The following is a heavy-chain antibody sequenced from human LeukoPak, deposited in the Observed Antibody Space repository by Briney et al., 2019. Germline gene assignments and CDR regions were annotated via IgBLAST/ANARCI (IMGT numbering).Heavy chain of an antibody. CDR3: ARDTASYDSSGYYYYYGMDV. Sequence: PGGSLRLSCAASGFTFSSYAMRWVRQPPGKGLEWVANIKQDGSEKYYVDSVKGRFTISRDNAKNSLYLQVNSLRAEDTAVYYCARDTASYDSSGYYYYYGMDVWGQGTTVTVSS. J-gene: IGHJ6*02. V-gene: IGHV3-7*03. CDR1: GFTFSSYA. D-gene: IGHD3-22*01. CDR2: IKQDGSEK.